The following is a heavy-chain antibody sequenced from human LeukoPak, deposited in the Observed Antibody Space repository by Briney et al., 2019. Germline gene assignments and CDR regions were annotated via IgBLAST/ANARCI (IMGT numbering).Heavy chain of an antibody. Sequence: SETLSLTCTVSGGSISSGSYYWSWIRQPAGKGLEWIGRIYTSGSTNYNPSLKSRVTISVDTSKNQFSLKLSSVTAADTAVYYCARGGYGSGSRRSFDIWGQGTMVTVSS. CDR1: GGSISSGSYY. D-gene: IGHD3-10*01. CDR2: IYTSGST. J-gene: IGHJ3*02. CDR3: ARGGYGSGSRRSFDI. V-gene: IGHV4-61*02.